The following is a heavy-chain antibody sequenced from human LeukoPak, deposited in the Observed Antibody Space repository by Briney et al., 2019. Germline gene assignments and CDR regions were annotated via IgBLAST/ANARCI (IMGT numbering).Heavy chain of an antibody. V-gene: IGHV4-39*01. CDR3: AGSLRYFDWALNYYYYYMDV. D-gene: IGHD3-9*01. Sequence: SETLSLTCTVSGGSISSSSYYWGWIRQPPGKGLEWIGSIYYSGSTYYNPSLKCRVTISVDTSKNQFSLKLSSVTAADTAVYYCAGSLRYFDWALNYYYYYMDVWGKGTTVTVSS. CDR2: IYYSGST. J-gene: IGHJ6*03. CDR1: GGSISSSSYY.